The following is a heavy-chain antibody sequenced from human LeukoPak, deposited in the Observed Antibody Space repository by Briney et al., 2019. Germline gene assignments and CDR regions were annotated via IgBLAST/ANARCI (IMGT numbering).Heavy chain of an antibody. V-gene: IGHV3-33*08. Sequence: GGSLRLSCEASGFTFSSHGVHWVRQAPGKGLEWVAVIWYDGSYEYYADSVKGRFTISRDNSNSTLYLQMNSLRAEDTAVYYCARDKSTSCYYFDYWGQGTLVTVSS. D-gene: IGHD2-2*01. CDR3: ARDKSTSCYYFDY. CDR2: IWYDGSYE. J-gene: IGHJ4*02. CDR1: GFTFSSHG.